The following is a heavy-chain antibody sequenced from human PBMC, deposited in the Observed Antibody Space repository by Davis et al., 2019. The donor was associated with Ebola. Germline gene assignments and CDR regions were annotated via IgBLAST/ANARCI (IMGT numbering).Heavy chain of an antibody. CDR3: AKDLRGYYGQADY. CDR1: GFTFSYYA. CDR2: IDGNGADT. D-gene: IGHD3-3*01. Sequence: GESLKIPCAGSGFTFSYYAMSLVRQAPGKGLEWVSSIDGNGADTYYAYSVKGRFTISRENSKNILFLQMNSLGAEDTAMYYCAKDLRGYYGQADYWGQGTLVTVSS. V-gene: IGHV3-23*01. J-gene: IGHJ4*02.